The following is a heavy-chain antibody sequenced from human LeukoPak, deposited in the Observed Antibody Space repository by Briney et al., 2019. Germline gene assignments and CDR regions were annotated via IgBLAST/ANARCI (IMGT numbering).Heavy chain of an antibody. CDR1: GFTFSSYA. J-gene: IGHJ4*02. CDR3: AKDMDYGDGYFDY. D-gene: IGHD4-17*01. Sequence: PGGSLRLSCAASGFTFSSYAMHWVRQAPGKGLEWVAVISYDGSNKYYADSVKGRFTISRDNSKNTLYLQMNSLRAEDTAVYYCAKDMDYGDGYFDYWGQGTLVTVSS. V-gene: IGHV3-30*04. CDR2: ISYDGSNK.